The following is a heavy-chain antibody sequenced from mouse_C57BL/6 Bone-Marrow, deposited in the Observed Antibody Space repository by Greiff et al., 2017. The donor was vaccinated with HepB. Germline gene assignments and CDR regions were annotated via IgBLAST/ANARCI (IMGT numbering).Heavy chain of an antibody. V-gene: IGHV5-4*03. CDR3: SYYAMDY. J-gene: IGHJ4*01. CDR2: ISDGGSYT. Sequence: EVMLVESGGGLVKPGGSLKLSCAASGFTFSSYAMSWVRQTPEKRLEWVATISDGGSYTYYPDNVKGRFTISRDNAKNNLYLQMSHLKSEDTAMYYCSYYAMDYWGQGTSVTVSS. CDR1: GFTFSSYA.